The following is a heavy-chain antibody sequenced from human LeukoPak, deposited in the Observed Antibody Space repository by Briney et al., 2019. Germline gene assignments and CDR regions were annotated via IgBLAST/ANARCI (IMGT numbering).Heavy chain of an antibody. D-gene: IGHD3-10*01. Sequence: SETLSLTCTVSGGSISSYYRSWIRQPPGKGLEWIGYIYYSGSTNYNPSLKSRVTISVDTSKNQFSLKLSSVTAADTAVYYCARVPTNYYGSGSPFLYYYGMDVWGQGTTVTVSS. V-gene: IGHV4-59*01. J-gene: IGHJ6*02. CDR1: GGSISSYY. CDR2: IYYSGST. CDR3: ARVPTNYYGSGSPFLYYYGMDV.